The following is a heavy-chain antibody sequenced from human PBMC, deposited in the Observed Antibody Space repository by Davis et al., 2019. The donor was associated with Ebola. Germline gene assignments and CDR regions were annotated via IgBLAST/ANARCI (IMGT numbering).Heavy chain of an antibody. D-gene: IGHD6-19*01. Sequence: PGGSLRLSCAGSGVTFSSHWIHWVRQAPGKGLVWVSRIKSDGSGGAYADSVRGRFTISRDNAKNTVYLQMNSLRVEDAAVYYCATTPQYSSGQNKPFDYWGQGTLVTVSS. CDR3: ATTPQYSSGQNKPFDY. CDR1: GVTFSSHW. CDR2: IKSDGSGG. J-gene: IGHJ4*02. V-gene: IGHV3-74*03.